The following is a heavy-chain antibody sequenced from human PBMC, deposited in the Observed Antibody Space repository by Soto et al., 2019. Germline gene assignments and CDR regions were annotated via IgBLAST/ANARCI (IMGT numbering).Heavy chain of an antibody. V-gene: IGHV4-34*01. CDR1: GGSFSGYY. CDR2: INHSGST. CDR3: ARLGLRPVGSGWVWTGYYYYGMDV. Sequence: QVQLQQWGAGLLKPSETLSLTCAVYGGSFSGYYWSWIRQPPGKGLEWIGEINHSGSTNYNPSLKSRVTISVDTSKNQFSLKLSSVTAADTAVYYCARLGLRPVGSGWVWTGYYYYGMDVCGQGTTVTVSS. D-gene: IGHD6-19*01. J-gene: IGHJ6*02.